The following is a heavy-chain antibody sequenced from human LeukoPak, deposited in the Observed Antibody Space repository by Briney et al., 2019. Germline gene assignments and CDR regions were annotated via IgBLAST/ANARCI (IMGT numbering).Heavy chain of an antibody. CDR1: GYTFTSYA. CDR3: ARVVRGYSYGTFDY. V-gene: IGHV1-3*01. Sequence: ASVKVSCKASGYTFTSYAMHWVRQAPGRRLEWMGWINAGNGNTKYSQKFQGRVTITRDTSASTAYMELSSLRSEDTAVYYCARVVRGYSYGTFDYWGQGTLVTVSS. D-gene: IGHD5-18*01. J-gene: IGHJ4*02. CDR2: INAGNGNT.